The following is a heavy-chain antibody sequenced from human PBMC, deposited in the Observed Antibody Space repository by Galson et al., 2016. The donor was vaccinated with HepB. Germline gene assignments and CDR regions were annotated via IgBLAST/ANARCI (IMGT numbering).Heavy chain of an antibody. CDR3: FRVPRYYADYSSGVGDC. CDR2: ISGAGTA. Sequence: SLRLSCAASGFPFSSYAMSWVRQAPGKGLAWVSTISGAGTASYAYSAKGRFTISTDNSNNTLDLQMVTLRVEDTALYFCFRVPRYYADYSSGVGDCWGQGTLLTVSS. CDR1: GFPFSSYA. J-gene: IGHJ4*02. D-gene: IGHD4-17*01. V-gene: IGHV3-23*01.